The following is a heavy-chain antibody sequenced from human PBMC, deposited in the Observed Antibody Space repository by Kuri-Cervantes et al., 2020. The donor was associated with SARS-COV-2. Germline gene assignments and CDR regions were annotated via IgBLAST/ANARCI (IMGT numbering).Heavy chain of an antibody. D-gene: IGHD3-10*01. V-gene: IGHV4-34*01. Sequence: SETLSLTCAVYGGSFSGYYWSWIRQPPGKGLEWIGEINHSGSTNYNPSLKSRVTISVDTSKNQSSLKLSSVTAADTAVYYCARSRELLYGGALDYWGQGNLVTVSS. CDR3: ARSRELLYGGALDY. CDR2: INHSGST. J-gene: IGHJ4*02. CDR1: GGSFSGYY.